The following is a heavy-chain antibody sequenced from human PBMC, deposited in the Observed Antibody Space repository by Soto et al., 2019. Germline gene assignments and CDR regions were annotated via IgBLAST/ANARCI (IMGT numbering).Heavy chain of an antibody. CDR1: GFTFSTYS. V-gene: IGHV3-23*01. J-gene: IGHJ4*02. Sequence: PGGSLRLSCAGSGFTFSTYSMNWVRQAPGKGLEWVSGIYGNGGGTYYADSVEGRFTISRDNSKNTLYLQMNSLRAEDTAVYYCATPSIYDSSGYPHFDYWGQGTLVTVSS. D-gene: IGHD3-22*01. CDR2: IYGNGGGT. CDR3: ATPSIYDSSGYPHFDY.